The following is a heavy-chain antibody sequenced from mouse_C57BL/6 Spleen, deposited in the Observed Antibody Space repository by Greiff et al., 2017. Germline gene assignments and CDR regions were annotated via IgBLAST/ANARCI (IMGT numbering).Heavy chain of an antibody. J-gene: IGHJ2*01. Sequence: VQLQQSGPELVKPGASVKMSCKASGYTFTDYNMHWVKQRHGKSLEWIGNINPNNGGTSYNQKFKVKATFTVNKSSSTAYMELRSLTSKDSAVYYCARWDYYGNSYDYWGQGTTLTVSS. D-gene: IGHD1-1*01. CDR1: GYTFTDYN. CDR3: ARWDYYGNSYDY. CDR2: INPNNGGT. V-gene: IGHV1-22*01.